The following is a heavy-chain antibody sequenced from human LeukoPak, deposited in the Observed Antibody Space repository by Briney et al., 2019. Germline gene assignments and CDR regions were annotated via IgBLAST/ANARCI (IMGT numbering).Heavy chain of an antibody. Sequence: GGSLRLSCAASGFTFSSDGMHWVRQAPGKGLEWVSVIYSGGSTYYADSVKGRFTISRDNSKNTLYLQMNSLRAEDTAVYYCARESSSWFNYCFDYWGQGTLVTVSS. D-gene: IGHD6-13*01. J-gene: IGHJ4*02. CDR3: ARESSSWFNYCFDY. CDR2: IYSGGST. V-gene: IGHV3-53*01. CDR1: GFTFSSDG.